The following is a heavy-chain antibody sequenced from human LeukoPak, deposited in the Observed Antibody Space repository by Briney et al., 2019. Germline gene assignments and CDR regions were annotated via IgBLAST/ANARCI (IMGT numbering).Heavy chain of an antibody. CDR2: IIPIFGTA. Sequence: ASVKVSCKASGGTFSSYAISWVRQAPGQGLEWMGGIIPIFGTANYAQKFQGRVTITTDESTSTAYMELSSLRSEDTAVYYCAREVDYYDSSGYFTGAFDIWGQGTIVTVSS. D-gene: IGHD3-22*01. J-gene: IGHJ3*02. CDR3: AREVDYYDSSGYFTGAFDI. V-gene: IGHV1-69*05. CDR1: GGTFSSYA.